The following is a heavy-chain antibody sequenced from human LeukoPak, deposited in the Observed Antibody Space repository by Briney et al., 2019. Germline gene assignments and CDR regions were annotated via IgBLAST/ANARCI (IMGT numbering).Heavy chain of an antibody. D-gene: IGHD2-2*01. J-gene: IGHJ5*02. Sequence: PSETLSLTCTVSGGSIIGYYLSWIRQPPGKGLEWIGYIHHSGSTNYNPSLKSRVTVSTDTSKNQFSLKLRSVTAADTAVYYCARAYCTSTSCSWFDPWGQGTLVTVSS. CDR3: ARAYCTSTSCSWFDP. V-gene: IGHV4-59*01. CDR2: IHHSGST. CDR1: GGSIIGYY.